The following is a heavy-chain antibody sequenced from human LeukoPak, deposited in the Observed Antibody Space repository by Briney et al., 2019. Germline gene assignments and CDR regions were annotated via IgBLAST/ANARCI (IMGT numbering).Heavy chain of an antibody. CDR2: IRHDGRET. Sequence: GGSLRLSCAASRFTFNRYWMNWVRQAPGKGLEWVANIRHDGRETYYADSVKDRFIISRDNAKNSLYLQMHSLRVEDTALYYCAGTPIGWDSHGYIEWGRGTLVTVSS. CDR1: RFTFNRYW. CDR3: AGTPIGWDSHGYIE. J-gene: IGHJ4*02. D-gene: IGHD5-18*01. V-gene: IGHV3-7*03.